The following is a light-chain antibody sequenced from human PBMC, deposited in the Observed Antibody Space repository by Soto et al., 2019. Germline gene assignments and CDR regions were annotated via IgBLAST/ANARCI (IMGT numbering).Light chain of an antibody. V-gene: IGLV2-14*01. Sequence: QSALTQPASVSGSPGQSITISCTGTSSDVGGYNYVSWYQQHPGKAPKLMIYDVSNRPSGVSNRFSGSKSGNTASLTISGLQAEDEADYYCSSYTSSITLYVFGTGTKLT. CDR3: SSYTSSITLYV. CDR1: SSDVGGYNY. CDR2: DVS. J-gene: IGLJ1*01.